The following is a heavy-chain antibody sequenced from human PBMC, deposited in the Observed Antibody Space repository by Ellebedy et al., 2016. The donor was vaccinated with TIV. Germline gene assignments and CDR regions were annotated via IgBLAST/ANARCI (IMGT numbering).Heavy chain of an antibody. D-gene: IGHD2-8*01. CDR2: ISHTGSRT. CDR3: ARPGKPYAIDY. V-gene: IGHV3-23*01. Sequence: GESLKISCAASGFTFNNYAMSWVRQAPGKGLEWVSTISHTGSRTYYANSVEGRFIISRDNSKKTLYLQMSSLRAEDTAVYYCARPGKPYAIDYWGQGILVTVSS. CDR1: GFTFNNYA. J-gene: IGHJ4*02.